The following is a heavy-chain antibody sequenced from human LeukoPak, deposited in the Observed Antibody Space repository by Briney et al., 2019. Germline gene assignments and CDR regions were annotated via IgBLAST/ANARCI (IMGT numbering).Heavy chain of an antibody. Sequence: SETLSLTCTVSGGSISSSSYYWGWIRQPPGKGLEWIGSIYYSGSTYYNPSLKSRVTISVDTSNNQFSLKLSSVTAADTAVYYCAAAAYGSGSYTVDYWGQGTLVTVSS. D-gene: IGHD3-10*01. CDR2: IYYSGST. CDR1: GGSISSSSYY. V-gene: IGHV4-39*07. CDR3: AAAAYGSGSYTVDY. J-gene: IGHJ4*02.